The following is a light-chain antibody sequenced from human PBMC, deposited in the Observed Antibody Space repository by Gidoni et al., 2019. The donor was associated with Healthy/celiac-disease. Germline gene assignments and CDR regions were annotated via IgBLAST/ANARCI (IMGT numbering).Light chain of an antibody. CDR3: QHLFT. CDR2: GAS. J-gene: IGKJ3*01. V-gene: IGKV3-20*01. CDR1: QSVSSSY. Sequence: EIVLTQSPGTLSLSPGERATLSCRASQSVSSSYLAWYQQKPGQAPRLLIYGASSRATGIADRFSGSGSGTDFTLTIRRLEPEDFAVYYCQHLFTFGPGTKVDIK.